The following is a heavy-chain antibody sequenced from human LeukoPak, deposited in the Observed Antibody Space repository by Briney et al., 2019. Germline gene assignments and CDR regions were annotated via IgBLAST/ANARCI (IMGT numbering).Heavy chain of an antibody. Sequence: GASVKVSCKASGGTFISYAISWVRQAPGQGLEWMGGIIPIFGTANYAQKFQGRVTITADESTSTAYMELSSLRSEDTAVYYCARDQDCSGGSCSLPYYYYYGMDVWGQGTTVTVSS. V-gene: IGHV1-69*13. J-gene: IGHJ6*02. CDR2: IIPIFGTA. D-gene: IGHD2-15*01. CDR1: GGTFISYA. CDR3: ARDQDCSGGSCSLPYYYYYGMDV.